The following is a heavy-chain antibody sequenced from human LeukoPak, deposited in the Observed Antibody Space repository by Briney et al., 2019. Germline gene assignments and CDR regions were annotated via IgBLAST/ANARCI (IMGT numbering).Heavy chain of an antibody. J-gene: IGHJ4*02. Sequence: GGSLRLSCAASGFTFSSYGMHWVRQAPGKGLEWVSLILHDGSKKYADSVQGRFTISRDNSKNTLYLQMNSLRAEDTAVYYCARGLMIRGVADYWGQGTLVTVSS. CDR2: ILHDGSKK. CDR1: GFTFSSYG. D-gene: IGHD3-10*01. CDR3: ARGLMIRGVADY. V-gene: IGHV3-30*19.